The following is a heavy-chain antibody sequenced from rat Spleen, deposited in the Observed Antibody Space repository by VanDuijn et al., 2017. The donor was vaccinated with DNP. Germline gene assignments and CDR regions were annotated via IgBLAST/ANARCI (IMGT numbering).Heavy chain of an antibody. CDR2: ITTSGGGT. J-gene: IGHJ2*01. Sequence: EVQLVETGGGLVQPGRSLKLSCVASGFTFSSYWMFWVRQAPGKGLEWVASITTSGGGTYYPDSVKGRFTISRDDAKDTLYLQMNSLRSEDTAIYYCVRPSYYDGSYPAYWGQGVMVTVSS. CDR3: VRPSYYDGSYPAY. V-gene: IGHV5-58*01. CDR1: GFTFSSYW. D-gene: IGHD1-12*02.